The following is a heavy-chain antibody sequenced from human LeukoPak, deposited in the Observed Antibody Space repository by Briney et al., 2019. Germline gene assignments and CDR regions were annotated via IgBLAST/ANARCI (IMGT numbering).Heavy chain of an antibody. D-gene: IGHD5-18*01. CDR1: GFTFSSYW. CDR3: ASGGANVDTAPYDY. CDR2: INSDGSST. Sequence: GGSLRLSCAASGFTFSSYWMHWVRQAPGKGLVWVSRINSDGSSTSYADSVKGRFTISRDNAKNTLYLQMNSLRAEDTAVYYCASGGANVDTAPYDYWGQGTLVTVSS. J-gene: IGHJ4*02. V-gene: IGHV3-74*01.